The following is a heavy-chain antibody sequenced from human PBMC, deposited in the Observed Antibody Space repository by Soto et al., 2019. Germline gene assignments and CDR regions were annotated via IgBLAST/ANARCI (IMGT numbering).Heavy chain of an antibody. CDR3: ARDPYYYDSSGYYL. J-gene: IGHJ4*02. CDR2: INSDGRST. V-gene: IGHV3-74*01. CDR1: GFTFSSYW. D-gene: IGHD3-22*01. Sequence: HPGGSLRLSCAASGFTFSSYWMHWVRQAPGKGLVWVSRINSDGRSTSYADSVKGQFTISRDNVKNTLYLQMNSLRAYDTAVYYCARDPYYYDSSGYYLWGQGTLVTVSS.